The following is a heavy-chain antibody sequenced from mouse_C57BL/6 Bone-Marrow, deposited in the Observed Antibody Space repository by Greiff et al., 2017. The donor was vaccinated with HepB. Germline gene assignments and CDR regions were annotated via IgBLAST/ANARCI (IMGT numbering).Heavy chain of an antibody. D-gene: IGHD2-3*01. CDR3: ARDCYYGY. Sequence: QVQLQQPGAELVMPGASVKLSCKASGYTFTSYWMHWVKQRPGQGLEWIGKIDPSDSYTNYNQKFKGKSTLTVDKSSSTAYMQLSSLTSEDSAVYYCARDCYYGYWGQGTTLTVSS. J-gene: IGHJ2*01. CDR1: GYTFTSYW. CDR2: IDPSDSYT. V-gene: IGHV1-69*01.